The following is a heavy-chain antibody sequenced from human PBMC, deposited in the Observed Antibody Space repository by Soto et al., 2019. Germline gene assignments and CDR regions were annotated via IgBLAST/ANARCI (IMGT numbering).Heavy chain of an antibody. CDR3: ERGPLYDTSGYYYDY. CDR2: ISYDPTYK. Sequence: PGGSLRLSCAASGFTFSTYPMHWVRQAPGKGLEWVTFISYDPTYKYYADSVKGRFTISRDNSKNTLYLQMNSLRGDDTAVYYCERGPLYDTSGYYYDYWGQGTLVTVSS. J-gene: IGHJ4*02. V-gene: IGHV3-30*04. CDR1: GFTFSTYP. D-gene: IGHD3-22*01.